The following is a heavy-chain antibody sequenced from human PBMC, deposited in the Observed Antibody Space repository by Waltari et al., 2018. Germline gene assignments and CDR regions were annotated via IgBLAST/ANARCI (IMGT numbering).Heavy chain of an antibody. Sequence: QLQLQESGPGLVKPSETLSLTCTVSGGSISSSSYYWGWIRQPPGKGLEWMGSIYYSGSTYYNPSLKSRVTISVDTSKNQFSLKLSSVTAADTAVYYCARGRRWAAAGTSNGMDVWGQGTTVTVSS. CDR3: ARGRRWAAAGTSNGMDV. V-gene: IGHV4-39*07. J-gene: IGHJ6*02. CDR1: GGSISSSSYY. D-gene: IGHD6-13*01. CDR2: IYYSGST.